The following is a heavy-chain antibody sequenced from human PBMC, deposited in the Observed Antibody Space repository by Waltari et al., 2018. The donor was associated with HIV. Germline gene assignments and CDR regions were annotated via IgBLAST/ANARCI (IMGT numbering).Heavy chain of an antibody. J-gene: IGHJ4*02. CDR3: ARLTGTTPLDY. Sequence: EVQLVESGGGLVQPGGSLRLSCAASGFTFSSYRMNWVRQAPGKGLEWVSYISSSSSTIYYADSVKGRFTISRDNAKNSLYLQMNSLRAEDTAVYYCARLTGTTPLDYWGQGTLVTVSS. V-gene: IGHV3-48*04. CDR1: GFTFSSYR. CDR2: ISSSSSTI. D-gene: IGHD1-7*01.